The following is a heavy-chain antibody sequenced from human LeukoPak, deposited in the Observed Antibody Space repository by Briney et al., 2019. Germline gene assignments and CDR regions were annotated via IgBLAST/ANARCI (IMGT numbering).Heavy chain of an antibody. J-gene: IGHJ4*02. CDR2: ISAYNGNT. CDR3: ASLKTHGYFDY. V-gene: IGHV1-18*01. Sequence: ASVKVSCKASGYTFSSYGISWVRQAPGQGLEWMGWISAYNGNTDYAQKFRGRVTMTTDTSTSTAYMELRSLRSDDTAVYYCASLKTHGYFDYWGQGTLVTVSS. CDR1: GYTFSSYG.